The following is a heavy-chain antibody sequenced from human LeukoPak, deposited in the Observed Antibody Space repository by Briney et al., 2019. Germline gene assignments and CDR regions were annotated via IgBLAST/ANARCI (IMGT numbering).Heavy chain of an antibody. V-gene: IGHV4-34*01. D-gene: IGHD3-3*01. Sequence: PSETLSLTCAVYGGSFSGYYWSWIRQPPGKGLEWIGEINHSGSTNYNPSLKSRVTISVDTSKNQFSLKLSSVTAADTAVYYCARVARITIFGVVIPNYYYYMDVWGKGTTVTVSS. J-gene: IGHJ6*03. CDR3: ARVARITIFGVVIPNYYYYMDV. CDR1: GGSFSGYY. CDR2: INHSGST.